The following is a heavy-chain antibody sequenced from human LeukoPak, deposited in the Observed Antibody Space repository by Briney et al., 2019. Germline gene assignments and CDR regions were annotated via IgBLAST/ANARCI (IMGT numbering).Heavy chain of an antibody. CDR2: IAGGGSST. CDR1: GFTVSSNY. V-gene: IGHV3-23*01. CDR3: VKDPDPRYCSSTSCSPI. D-gene: IGHD2-2*01. J-gene: IGHJ3*02. Sequence: PGGSLRLSCAASGFTVSSNYMTWVRQAPGKGLEWVSVIAGGGSSTYYADSVKGRFTISRDNSKNTLYLQMNSLRVEDTAVYYCVKDPDPRYCSSTSCSPIWGQGTMVTVSS.